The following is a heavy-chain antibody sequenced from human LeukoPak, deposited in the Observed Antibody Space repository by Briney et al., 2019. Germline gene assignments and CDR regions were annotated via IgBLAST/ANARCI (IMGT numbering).Heavy chain of an antibody. J-gene: IGHJ4*02. CDR1: GYTFTSYG. CDR2: ISAYNGNT. Sequence: ASVKVSCKASGYTFTSYGISWVRQAPGQGLEWMGWISAYNGNTNYAQKLQGRVAMTIDTSTSTAYMELRSLRSDDTAVYYCAREFSPNCGSGSYGLYYFDYWGQGTLVTVSS. V-gene: IGHV1-18*01. D-gene: IGHD3-10*01. CDR3: AREFSPNCGSGSYGLYYFDY.